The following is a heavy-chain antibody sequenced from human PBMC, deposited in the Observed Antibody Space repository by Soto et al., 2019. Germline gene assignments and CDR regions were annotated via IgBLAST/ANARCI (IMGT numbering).Heavy chain of an antibody. CDR1: GFTFGNYG. D-gene: IGHD2-2*01. J-gene: IGHJ6*02. V-gene: IGHV3-30*18. CDR3: AKAVGYCSSASCRDYYYYYGLDV. CDR2: ISYDGSNK. Sequence: QVLLVESGGGMVQPGRSLRLSCAASGFTFGNYGMHWVRQAPGKGLQWVAVISYDGSNKYYADSVKGRFTISRDNPKNTLYMKMNSLRAEDTAVYYCAKAVGYCSSASCRDYYYYYGLDVWGQGTTVTVSS.